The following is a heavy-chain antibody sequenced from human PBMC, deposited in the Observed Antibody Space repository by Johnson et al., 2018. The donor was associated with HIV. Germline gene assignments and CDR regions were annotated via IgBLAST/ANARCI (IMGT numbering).Heavy chain of an antibody. J-gene: IGHJ3*02. Sequence: MQLVESGGGLVKPGGSLRLSCAASGFTFSSYWISWVRQAPGKGLEWVANIKQGGSEKYFVDSLKGRFIISRDNAKNSLYLQMNSLRAEDTAVYYCATLNGHAFDIWGQGTMVTVSS. CDR3: ATLNGHAFDI. CDR2: IKQGGSEK. V-gene: IGHV3-7*05. CDR1: GFTFSSYW.